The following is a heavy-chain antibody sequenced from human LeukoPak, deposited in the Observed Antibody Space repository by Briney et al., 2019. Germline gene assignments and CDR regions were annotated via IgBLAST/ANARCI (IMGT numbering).Heavy chain of an antibody. D-gene: IGHD2-21*02. V-gene: IGHV4-4*09. CDR1: GGSISSYY. J-gene: IGHJ4*02. Sequence: PSETLSLTCTVSGGSISSYYWSWLRQSTGKGLEGIGYIYPTGRTNYHPSLKSRVTMSVDTSKNQFSLKLNSGTAAYTAVYFCARFAYCGSGCWYYFDYWGQGALVTVSS. CDR2: IYPTGRT. CDR3: ARFAYCGSGCWYYFDY.